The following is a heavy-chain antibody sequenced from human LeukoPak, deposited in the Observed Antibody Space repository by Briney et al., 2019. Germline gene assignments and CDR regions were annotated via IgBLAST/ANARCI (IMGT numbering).Heavy chain of an antibody. D-gene: IGHD6-19*01. Sequence: PGGSLRLSCAASGFTVSSNYMSWVRQAPGKGLEWVSVIYSGGSTYYADSVKGRFTISRDNSKNTLYLQMNSLRAEDTAVYYCAREKGIAVAGHDAFDIWGQGTMVTVSS. V-gene: IGHV3-53*01. CDR3: AREKGIAVAGHDAFDI. CDR1: GFTVSSNY. J-gene: IGHJ3*02. CDR2: IYSGGST.